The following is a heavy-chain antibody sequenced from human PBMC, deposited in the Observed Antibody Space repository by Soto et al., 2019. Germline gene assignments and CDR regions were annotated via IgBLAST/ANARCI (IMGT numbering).Heavy chain of an antibody. Sequence: QVQLVQSGAEVKKPGASVKVSCKASGYTFTSYGISWVRQAPGQGLEWMGWISAYNGNTNYPQKLRGRVTMTTDTSTSTAYMELRSLRSDDTAVYYCARDRRGFGEFPIPFDYWGQGTLVTVSS. D-gene: IGHD3-10*01. CDR1: GYTFTSYG. CDR2: ISAYNGNT. V-gene: IGHV1-18*01. CDR3: ARDRRGFGEFPIPFDY. J-gene: IGHJ4*02.